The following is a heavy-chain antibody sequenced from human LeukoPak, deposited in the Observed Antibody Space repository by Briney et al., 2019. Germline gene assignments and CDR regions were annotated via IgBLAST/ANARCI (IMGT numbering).Heavy chain of an antibody. J-gene: IGHJ6*02. V-gene: IGHV4-59*08. CDR3: ARHQGYVFSYYYGMDV. Sequence: SETLSLTCTVSGGSISSYYWSWIRQPPGKGLEWIGYIYYSGSTNYNPSLKSRVTISVDTSKNQFSLKLSSVTAADTAVYYCARHQGYVFSYYYGMDVWGQGTTATVSS. CDR2: IYYSGST. CDR1: GGSISSYY. D-gene: IGHD5-12*01.